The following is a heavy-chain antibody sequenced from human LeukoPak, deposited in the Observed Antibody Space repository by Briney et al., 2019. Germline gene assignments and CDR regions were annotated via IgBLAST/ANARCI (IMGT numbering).Heavy chain of an antibody. CDR2: INAGNGHT. Sequence: APVKVSCKASGYTFSGYAVHWVRQAPGQRFEWMGWINAGNGHTKYSQNFQGRVTITRDSSANIVYMELSSLRSEDTAVYYCARDSIFGVVTAHFDYWGQGTLVTVSS. V-gene: IGHV1-3*01. CDR3: ARDSIFGVVTAHFDY. J-gene: IGHJ4*02. D-gene: IGHD3-3*01. CDR1: GYTFSGYA.